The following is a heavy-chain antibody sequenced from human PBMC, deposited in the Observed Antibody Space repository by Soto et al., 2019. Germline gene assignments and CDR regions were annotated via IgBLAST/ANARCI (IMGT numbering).Heavy chain of an antibody. CDR1: GFTFRDYY. CDR2: ISRSGNTI. Sequence: QVQLVESGGALVKPGGSLRVSCAASGFTFRDYYMNWIRQPPGKGLEWVAFISRSGNTINYSDAVKGRFTISRDNADNSLFLKMSALRVKDTAVYFCARDISPPRYNVYNHAVDVWGRGTTVTVSP. D-gene: IGHD3-10*01. CDR3: ARDISPPRYNVYNHAVDV. J-gene: IGHJ6*01. V-gene: IGHV3-11*01.